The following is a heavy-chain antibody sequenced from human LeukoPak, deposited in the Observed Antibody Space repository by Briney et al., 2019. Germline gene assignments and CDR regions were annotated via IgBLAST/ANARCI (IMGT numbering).Heavy chain of an antibody. Sequence: GGSLRLACAASGFISSTYDMHWVRQAAGKGLEWVAVIWYDGSDKYYADSVKGRFTISRDNSKNTLYLQMNSLRAEDTAVYYCARSEVDGPGTDLWGPGTLVTVSS. V-gene: IGHV3-33*01. D-gene: IGHD6-19*01. CDR2: IWYDGSDK. CDR1: GFISSTYD. J-gene: IGHJ5*02. CDR3: ARSEVDGPGTDL.